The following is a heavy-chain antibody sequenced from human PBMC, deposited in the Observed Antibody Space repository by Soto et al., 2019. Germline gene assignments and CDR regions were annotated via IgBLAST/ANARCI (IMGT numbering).Heavy chain of an antibody. J-gene: IGHJ5*01. Sequence: SETLSLTCTLSGGSVRAPDWWNWVRQSPDKGLEWIAEVHISGHSNYSPSLRSRVSVSIDSSKNQFYLNLNSVTAADTAIYYCARVRQGCSANNCYFDPWGQGTQVTVSS. CDR3: ARVRQGCSANNCYFDP. D-gene: IGHD1-1*01. CDR2: VHISGHS. CDR1: GGSVRAPDW. V-gene: IGHV4-4*02.